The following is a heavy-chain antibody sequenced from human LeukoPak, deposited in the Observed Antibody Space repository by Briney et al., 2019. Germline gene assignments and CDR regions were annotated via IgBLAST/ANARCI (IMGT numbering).Heavy chain of an antibody. J-gene: IGHJ6*03. V-gene: IGHV1-2*02. CDR2: FNPDSGGT. CDR3: VRSTITMVRGVLYYYYYMDV. Sequence: ASVKVSCKASGYTFTGYYMHWVRQAPGQGLEWMGWFNPDSGGTNYAQKFQGRVTMTRDTSISTAYMELSRLRSDDTAVYYCVRSTITMVRGVLYYYYYMDVWGKGTTVTISS. D-gene: IGHD3-10*01. CDR1: GYTFTGYY.